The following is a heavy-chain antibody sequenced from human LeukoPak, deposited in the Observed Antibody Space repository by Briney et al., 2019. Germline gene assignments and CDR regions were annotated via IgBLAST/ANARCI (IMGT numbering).Heavy chain of an antibody. Sequence: VKPSETLSLTCTVSGASISGSPFYWGWIRQPPGKGLEWVATIYHGGSVYYNPSLKSRVTISVDTSKNQFSLKLSSVTAADTAVYYCARSRGYSSGWYGDYWGQGTLVTVSS. CDR1: GASISGSPFY. V-gene: IGHV4-39*07. CDR2: IYHGGSV. D-gene: IGHD6-19*01. CDR3: ARSRGYSSGWYGDY. J-gene: IGHJ4*02.